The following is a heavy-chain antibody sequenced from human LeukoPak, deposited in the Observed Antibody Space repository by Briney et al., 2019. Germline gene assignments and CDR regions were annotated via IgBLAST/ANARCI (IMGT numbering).Heavy chain of an antibody. D-gene: IGHD6-13*01. CDR3: ARGRIAAAVLDWFDP. J-gene: IGHJ5*02. Sequence: PGGSLRLSCAASGFTFSNYWMHWVRQVPGEGLVWVSRIDGEGSSTSYAESVKGRFTISRDNAKNMLYLQMNSLRAEDTAVYYCARGRIAAAVLDWFDPWGQGTLVTVSS. CDR2: IDGEGSST. CDR1: GFTFSNYW. V-gene: IGHV3-74*01.